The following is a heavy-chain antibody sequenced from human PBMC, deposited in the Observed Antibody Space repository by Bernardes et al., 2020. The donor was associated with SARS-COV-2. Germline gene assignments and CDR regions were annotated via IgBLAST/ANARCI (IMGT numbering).Heavy chain of an antibody. CDR2: IWNEGIVK. D-gene: IGHD5-12*01. V-gene: IGHV3-30*02. Sequence: GGSLRLSCAASGFNFRNDAMHWVRQAPGKGLEWVAMIWNEGIVKYYGDSVKGRFTISRDNSKNTVYLQMNSLRAEDTAVYYCARDRRTYSGYVPHGMDVWGQGTTVTVSS. CDR1: GFNFRNDA. J-gene: IGHJ6*02. CDR3: ARDRRTYSGYVPHGMDV.